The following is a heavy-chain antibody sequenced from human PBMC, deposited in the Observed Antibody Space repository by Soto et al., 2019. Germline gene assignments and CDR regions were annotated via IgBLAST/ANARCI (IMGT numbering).Heavy chain of an antibody. Sequence: QMQLVQSGPEVKKPGTSVKVSCKASGFTFTSSAMQWVRQARGQRLEWIGWIVVGSGNTNYAQKFQERVTITRDMSXXTAYMELSSLRSEDTAVYYCAAGSSGSYYYYGMDVWGQGTTVTVSS. D-gene: IGHD6-19*01. J-gene: IGHJ6*02. CDR2: IVVGSGNT. V-gene: IGHV1-58*02. CDR1: GFTFTSSA. CDR3: AAGSSGSYYYYGMDV.